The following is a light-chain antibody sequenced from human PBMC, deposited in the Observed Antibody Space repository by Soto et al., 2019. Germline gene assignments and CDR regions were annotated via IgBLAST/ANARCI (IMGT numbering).Light chain of an antibody. V-gene: IGKV3-20*01. CDR2: GAS. Sequence: EIVLTQSPGTLSLSPGERATLSCRASQSVSSSYLAWYQQKPGQAPRLLIYGASSRATGIPGRFSGSGSGTDFTLTISRLEPEDFAVYFCQHYGTFGPGTKVDLK. J-gene: IGKJ3*01. CDR3: QHYGT. CDR1: QSVSSSY.